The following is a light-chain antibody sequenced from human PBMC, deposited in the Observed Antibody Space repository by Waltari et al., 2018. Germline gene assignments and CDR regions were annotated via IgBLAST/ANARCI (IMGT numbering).Light chain of an antibody. V-gene: IGLV2-14*01. J-gene: IGLJ1*01. CDR3: SSYTTSSAPGV. Sequence: QSALTQPASVSGSPGQSITISCSGTDSDVGAYDFVSWYQQHQGKAPHLIIYEVSNRPSGISNRFSASKSCNTASLTISGLQAEDEADYYCSSYTTSSAPGVFGTGTRVTVL. CDR2: EVS. CDR1: DSDVGAYDF.